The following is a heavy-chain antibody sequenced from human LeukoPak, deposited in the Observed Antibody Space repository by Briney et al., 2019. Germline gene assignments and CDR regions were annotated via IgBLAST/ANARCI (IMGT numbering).Heavy chain of an antibody. CDR2: ITANNGSI. J-gene: IGHJ5*02. Sequence: QSGGSLRLSCEASGFTFTDYSIHWVRQVPGKGLEWVSVITANNGSIGYADSVRGRFTISRDNAKNSLYLQMNSLRPEDTALYYCVKGLAASGSNWFDPWGQGTLVTVSS. D-gene: IGHD6-25*01. CDR3: VKGLAASGSNWFDP. V-gene: IGHV3-9*01. CDR1: GFTFTDYS.